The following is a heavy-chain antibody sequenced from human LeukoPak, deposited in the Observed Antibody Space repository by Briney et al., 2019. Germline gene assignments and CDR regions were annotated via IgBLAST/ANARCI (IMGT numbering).Heavy chain of an antibody. J-gene: IGHJ4*02. Sequence: GASVKVSCKASGGTFSSYAISWVRQAPGQGLEWMGGTIPIFGTANYAQKFQGRVTITADESTSTAYMELSSLRSEDTAVYYCARESQYYDFWSGYRPYYFDYWGQGTLVTVSS. D-gene: IGHD3-3*01. CDR2: TIPIFGTA. CDR1: GGTFSSYA. V-gene: IGHV1-69*13. CDR3: ARESQYYDFWSGYRPYYFDY.